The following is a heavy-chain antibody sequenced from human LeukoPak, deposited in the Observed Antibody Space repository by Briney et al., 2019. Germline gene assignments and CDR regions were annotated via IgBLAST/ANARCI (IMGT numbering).Heavy chain of an antibody. D-gene: IGHD3-22*01. Sequence: PGGSLRLSCAASGFTFSSYAMHWVRQALGKGLEWVAVISYDGSNKYYADSVKGRFTISRDNSKNTLYLQMNSLRAEDTAVYYCAREYYYDSSGYSNNWGQGTLVTVSS. CDR2: ISYDGSNK. CDR1: GFTFSSYA. J-gene: IGHJ4*02. CDR3: AREYYYDSSGYSNN. V-gene: IGHV3-30-3*01.